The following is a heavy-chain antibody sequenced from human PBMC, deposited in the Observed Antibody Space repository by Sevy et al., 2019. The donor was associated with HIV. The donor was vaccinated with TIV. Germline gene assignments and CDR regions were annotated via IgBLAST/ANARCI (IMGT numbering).Heavy chain of an antibody. D-gene: IGHD3-3*02. V-gene: IGHV3-23*01. J-gene: IGHJ6*02. CDR3: AKGDSTFYGLDV. CDR2: ISGSGGST. CDR1: GFTFSTYA. Sequence: GGSLRLSCVASGFTFSTYAMIWVRQAPGKGLEWVSAISGSGGSTYYADSVKGRFTISRDKSKNTLYLQLNSLRVEDTAVFYCAKGDSTFYGLDVWGQGTTVTVSS.